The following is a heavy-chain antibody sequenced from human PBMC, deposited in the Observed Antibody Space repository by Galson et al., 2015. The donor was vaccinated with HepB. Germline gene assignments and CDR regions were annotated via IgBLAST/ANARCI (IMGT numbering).Heavy chain of an antibody. J-gene: IGHJ5*02. CDR3: ARDVYDSSDYKSPWFDP. Sequence: SLRLSCAASGFTFNNYAMSWVRQAPGKGLEWVSTMRGIIGSTYYADSVKGRFTISRDNSKNTLYLQMNSLRAEDTAVYYCARDVYDSSDYKSPWFDPWGQGTLVTVSS. CDR2: MRGIIGST. D-gene: IGHD3-22*01. CDR1: GFTFNNYA. V-gene: IGHV3-23*01.